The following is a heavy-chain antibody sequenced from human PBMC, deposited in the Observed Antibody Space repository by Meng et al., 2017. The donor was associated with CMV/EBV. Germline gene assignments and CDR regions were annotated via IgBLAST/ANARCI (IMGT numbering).Heavy chain of an antibody. CDR2: ISWNSGSI. CDR3: ARVGYSNYEPLYYYYGMDV. Sequence: SLKISCAASGFTFDDYAMHWVRQAPGKGLEWVSGISWNSGSIGYADSVKGRFTISRDNAKNSLYLQMNSLRAEDTAVYYCARVGYSNYEPLYYYYGMDVWGQGTTVTVSS. CDR1: GFTFDDYA. J-gene: IGHJ6*02. D-gene: IGHD4-11*01. V-gene: IGHV3-9*01.